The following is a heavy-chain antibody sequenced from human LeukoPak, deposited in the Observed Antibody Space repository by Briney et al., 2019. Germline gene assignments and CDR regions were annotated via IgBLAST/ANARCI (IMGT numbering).Heavy chain of an antibody. CDR2: INSDGSTT. Sequence: GGSLRLSCAASGFTFSSHWMHWVRHAPGKGLVWVSRINSDGSTTSYADSVKGRFTISRDNAKNTLYLQMNSLRAEDTAVYYCARVMYYYHSSGSIAVYYFDYWGQGTLVTVSS. J-gene: IGHJ4*02. CDR1: GFTFSSHW. D-gene: IGHD3-22*01. CDR3: ARVMYYYHSSGSIAVYYFDY. V-gene: IGHV3-74*01.